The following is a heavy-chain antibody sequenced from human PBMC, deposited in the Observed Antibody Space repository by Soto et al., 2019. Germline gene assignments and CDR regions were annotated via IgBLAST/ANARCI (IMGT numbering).Heavy chain of an antibody. CDR1: GYTFSDYY. V-gene: IGHV1-2*04. CDR2: INPKSGDR. J-gene: IGHJ4*02. Sequence: QVHLVQSGAEVKRAGASVTVSCKASGYTFSDYYIDCVRQAPGQGLQWMGCINPKSGDRRYAQMFRGWVFMTRDTSISTAYMEVSGLKSDDTAVYFCARGAEVGIELAAFDQWGQGTLVTVSA. D-gene: IGHD2-8*02. CDR3: ARGAEVGIELAAFDQ.